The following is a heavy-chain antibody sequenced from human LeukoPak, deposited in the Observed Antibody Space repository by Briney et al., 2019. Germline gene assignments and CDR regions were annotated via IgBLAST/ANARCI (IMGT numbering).Heavy chain of an antibody. V-gene: IGHV1-8*01. D-gene: IGHD2-15*01. Sequence: ASVKVSCKTSGYIFTRYDINWVRQAPGQGLEWMGWMNPNTGNTVYAQKFQGRVTMTRDNSITTAYMELSSLRGDDTAVYFCARGMDAAFWGQGTLVTVSS. J-gene: IGHJ4*02. CDR2: MNPNTGNT. CDR1: GYIFTRYD. CDR3: ARGMDAAF.